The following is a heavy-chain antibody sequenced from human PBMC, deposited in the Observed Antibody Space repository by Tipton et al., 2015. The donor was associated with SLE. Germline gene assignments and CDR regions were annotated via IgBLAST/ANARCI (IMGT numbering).Heavy chain of an antibody. D-gene: IGHD4-17*01. J-gene: IGHJ2*01. CDR3: ARPAGYGDYVDWYFDL. Sequence: LRLSCAVYGGSFRGYYWSWIRQPPGKGLEWIGEINHSGSTNYNPSLKSRVTISVDTSKNQFSLKLSSVTAADTAVYYCARPAGYGDYVDWYFDLWGRGTLVTVSS. CDR1: GGSFRGYY. V-gene: IGHV4-34*01. CDR2: INHSGST.